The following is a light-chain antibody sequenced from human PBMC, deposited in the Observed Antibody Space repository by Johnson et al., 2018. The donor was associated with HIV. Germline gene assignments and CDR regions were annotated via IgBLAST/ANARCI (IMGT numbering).Light chain of an antibody. Sequence: SVLTQPPSVSAAPGQKVTISCSGTSSNIGNHYVSWYQLLPGTAPKLLIYDNNQRPSGIPDRFSVSKSGTSATLGITGLQTGDEADYYCGTWDSSLSAYVFGTGTKATFL. CDR1: SSNIGNHY. CDR3: GTWDSSLSAYV. J-gene: IGLJ1*01. V-gene: IGLV1-51*01. CDR2: DNN.